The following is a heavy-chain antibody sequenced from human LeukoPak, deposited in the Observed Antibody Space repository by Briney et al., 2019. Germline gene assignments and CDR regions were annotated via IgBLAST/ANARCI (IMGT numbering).Heavy chain of an antibody. J-gene: IGHJ4*02. CDR1: GDSISSGGYY. CDR3: ARVAAVAGTWVYFDY. CDR2: IYYSGST. D-gene: IGHD6-19*01. V-gene: IGHV4-31*03. Sequence: PSETLSLTCTVSGDSISSGGYYWSWIRQHPGKGLEWIGYIYYSGSTYYNPSLKSRVTISVDTSKNQFSLKLSSVTAADTAVYYCARVAAVAGTWVYFDYWGQGTLVTVSS.